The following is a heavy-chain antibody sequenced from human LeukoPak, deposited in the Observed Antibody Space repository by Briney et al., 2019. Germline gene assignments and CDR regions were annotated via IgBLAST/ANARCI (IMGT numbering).Heavy chain of an antibody. V-gene: IGHV4-59*01. CDR1: GGSISSYY. J-gene: IGHJ4*02. D-gene: IGHD1-1*01. CDR2: IYYSGST. Sequence: PSETLSLTCTVSGGSISSYYWSWIRQPPGKGLEWIGYIYYSGSTNYNPSLKSRVTISVDTSKNQFSLKLSPVTAADTAVYYCARVTSGPSFDYWGQGTLVTVSS. CDR3: ARVTSGPSFDY.